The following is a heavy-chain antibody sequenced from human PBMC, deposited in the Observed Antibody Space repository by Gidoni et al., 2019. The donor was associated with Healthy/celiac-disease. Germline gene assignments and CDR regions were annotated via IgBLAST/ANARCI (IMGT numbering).Heavy chain of an antibody. CDR1: GGSFSGYY. Sequence: QVQLQQWGAGLLKPSETLSLTCAVYGGSFSGYYWSWIRQPPGKGLEWIVEINHSGSTNYNPSLKSRVTISVDTSKNQFSLKLSSVTAADTAVYYCARDRARWLRSQSFDYWGQGTLVTVSS. CDR2: INHSGST. D-gene: IGHD5-12*01. CDR3: ARDRARWLRSQSFDY. V-gene: IGHV4-34*01. J-gene: IGHJ4*02.